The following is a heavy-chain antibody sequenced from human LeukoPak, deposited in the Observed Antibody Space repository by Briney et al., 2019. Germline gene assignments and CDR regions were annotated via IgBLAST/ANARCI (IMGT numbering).Heavy chain of an antibody. CDR1: GFIVNTKY. D-gene: IGHD2-15*01. Sequence: GGSLRLSCAASGFIVNTKYMTWVRQPPGKGLECVSVIYTSGTTNYADSVKGRFIISRDNSKNTLYLEMNSLRAEDTAVYYCANSPPGGDYWGQGTLVTVSS. V-gene: IGHV3-66*01. CDR2: IYTSGTT. CDR3: ANSPPGGDY. J-gene: IGHJ4*02.